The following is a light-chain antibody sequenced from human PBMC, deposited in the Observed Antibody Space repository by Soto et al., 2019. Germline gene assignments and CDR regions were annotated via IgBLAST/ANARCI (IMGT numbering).Light chain of an antibody. CDR3: QPTYSAPPP. Sequence: DIQMPQSPSYVPASVGDRVTITCRACQGISSRLAWYQQKPGKAPKLLIYTASSLQSGVPSRFSGSGSGTDFTLSINSLQREAFATYSSQPTYSAPPPFGQGTK. V-gene: IGKV1-12*01. CDR2: TAS. J-gene: IGKJ1*01. CDR1: QGISSR.